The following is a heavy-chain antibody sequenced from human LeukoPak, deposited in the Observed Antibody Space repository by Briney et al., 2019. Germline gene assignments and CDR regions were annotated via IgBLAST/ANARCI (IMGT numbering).Heavy chain of an antibody. Sequence: PSETLSLTCTVSGGSISSGGYYWSWIRQPPGKGLEWIEYIYHSGSTYYNPSLKSRVTISVDRSKNQFSLKLSSVTAADTAVYYCARDRGSSPLDYWGQGTLVTVSS. V-gene: IGHV4-30-2*01. CDR3: ARDRGSSPLDY. CDR2: IYHSGST. J-gene: IGHJ4*02. D-gene: IGHD6-13*01. CDR1: GGSISSGGYY.